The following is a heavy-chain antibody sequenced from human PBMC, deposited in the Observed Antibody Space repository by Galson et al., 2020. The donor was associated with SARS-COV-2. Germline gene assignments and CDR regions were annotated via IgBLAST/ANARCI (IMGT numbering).Heavy chain of an antibody. CDR1: GGSISSYY. CDR3: ARGQDSSSWSWYYYYGMDV. V-gene: IGHV4-59*01. Sequence: SETLSLTCTVSGGSISSYYWSWIRQPPGKGLEWIGYIYYSGSTNYNPPLKSRVTISVDTSKNQFSLKLSSVTASDTAVYYCARGQDSSSWSWYYYYGMDVWGQGTTVTVSS. D-gene: IGHD6-13*01. CDR2: IYYSGST. J-gene: IGHJ6*02.